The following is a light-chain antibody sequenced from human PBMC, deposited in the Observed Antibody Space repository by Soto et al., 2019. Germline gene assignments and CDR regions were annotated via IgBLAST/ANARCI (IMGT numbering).Light chain of an antibody. CDR2: DVS. J-gene: IGLJ2*01. CDR1: SSDVGGYNY. Sequence: QSALTQPASVSGSPGQSITISCTGTSSDVGGYNYVSWYQQHPGKAPKLMIYDVSNRPSGVSNRFSGSKSGNTASLTISGFQVEDEADYYCSSYTSSSTVVFRGGTKVTVL. V-gene: IGLV2-14*01. CDR3: SSYTSSSTVV.